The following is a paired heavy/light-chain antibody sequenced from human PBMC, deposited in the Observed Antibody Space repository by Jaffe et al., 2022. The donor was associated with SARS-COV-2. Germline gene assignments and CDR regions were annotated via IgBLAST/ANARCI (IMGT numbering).Light chain of an antibody. Sequence: EIVLTQSPGTLSLSPGERATLSCRASQSVSSSYLAWYQQKPGQAPRLLIYGASSRATGIPDRFSGSGSGTDFTLTISRLEPEDFAVYYCQQYGSSLTFGQGTRLEIK. V-gene: IGKV3-20*01. J-gene: IGKJ5*01. CDR2: GAS. CDR1: QSVSSSY. CDR3: QQYGSSLT.
Heavy chain of an antibody. CDR3: AREPGLRSDYYYYGMDV. D-gene: IGHD4-17*01. J-gene: IGHJ6*02. CDR1: GGTFSSYT. V-gene: IGHV1-69*08. CDR2: IIPILGIA. Sequence: QVQLVQSGAEVKKPGSSVKVSCKASGGTFSSYTISWVRQAPGQGLEWMGRIIPILGIANYAQKFQGRVTITADKSTSTAYMELSSLRSEDTAVYYCAREPGLRSDYYYYGMDVWGQGTTVTVSS.